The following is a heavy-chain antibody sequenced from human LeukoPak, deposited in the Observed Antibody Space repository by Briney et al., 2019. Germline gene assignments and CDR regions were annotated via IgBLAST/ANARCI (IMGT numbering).Heavy chain of an antibody. V-gene: IGHV3-21*01. J-gene: IGHJ4*02. D-gene: IGHD4-17*01. CDR2: ITSRSYI. CDR3: ARDYGDYCYY. CDR1: GFTFSTYT. Sequence: GGSLRLSCAASGFTFSTYTMNWVRQAPGKGLEWVSSITSRSYIYYADSLKGRFTISRDNAKNSPYLQMNSLRAEDTAVYYCARDYGDYCYYWGQGTLVTVSS.